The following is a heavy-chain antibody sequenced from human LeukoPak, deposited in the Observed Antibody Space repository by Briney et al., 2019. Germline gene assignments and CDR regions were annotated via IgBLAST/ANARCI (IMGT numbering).Heavy chain of an antibody. CDR2: ISGSGGST. CDR3: AKDVYYYDSSGYLFDY. CDR1: GFTFSSYA. J-gene: IGHJ4*02. V-gene: IGHV3-23*01. Sequence: PGGSLRLSCAASGFTFSSYAMSWVRQAPGKGLEWVSAISGSGGSTYYADSVKGRFTISRDNSKNTLYLQMNSLRAEDTAVCYCAKDVYYYDSSGYLFDYWGQGTLVTVSS. D-gene: IGHD3-22*01.